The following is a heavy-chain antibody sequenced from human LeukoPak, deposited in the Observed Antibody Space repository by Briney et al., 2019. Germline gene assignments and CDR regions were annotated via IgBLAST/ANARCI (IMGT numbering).Heavy chain of an antibody. J-gene: IGHJ4*02. Sequence: PGGSLRPSCAASGFTFTNYDMSWVRQAPGKGLEWVSTISDSGHSTSYADSVKGRFTISRDNSKNTLYLQMNSLRAEDTALYYCATGEFYFDFWGQGTLVTVSS. CDR3: ATGEFYFDF. D-gene: IGHD3-16*01. CDR1: GFTFTNYD. V-gene: IGHV3-23*01. CDR2: ISDSGHST.